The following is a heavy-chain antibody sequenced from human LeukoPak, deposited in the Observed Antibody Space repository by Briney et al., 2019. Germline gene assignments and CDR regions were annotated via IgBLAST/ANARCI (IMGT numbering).Heavy chain of an antibody. CDR3: ASGDSGSFDF. V-gene: IGHV3-30-3*01. CDR2: ISYDGSNK. J-gene: IGHJ4*02. D-gene: IGHD1-26*01. Sequence: QPGGSLRLSCAASGFTFSSYDMHWVRQAQGKGLEWVAVISYDGSNKYYADSVKGRFTISRDNSKNTLYLQMNSLRAEDTAVYYCASGDSGSFDFWGQGTLVAVSS. CDR1: GFTFSSYD.